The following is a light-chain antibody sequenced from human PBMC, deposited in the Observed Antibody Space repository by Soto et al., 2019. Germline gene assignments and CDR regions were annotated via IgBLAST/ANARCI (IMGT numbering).Light chain of an antibody. Sequence: DIVMTQSQLYLPVTPGEPASISCRSSQSLLHSNGYNYLDWYLQKPGQSPQLLIYLGSNRASGVPDRFSGSVSGTDFTLKISRVEAEDVGFYYCMQALQTYTFGQGTKLEIK. CDR3: MQALQTYT. CDR1: QSLLHSNGYNY. CDR2: LGS. V-gene: IGKV2-28*01. J-gene: IGKJ2*01.